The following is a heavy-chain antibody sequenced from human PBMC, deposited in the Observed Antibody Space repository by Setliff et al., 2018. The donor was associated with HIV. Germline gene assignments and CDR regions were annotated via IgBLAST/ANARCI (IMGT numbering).Heavy chain of an antibody. CDR2: INGGNDRP. J-gene: IGHJ5*02. CDR1: GYSFTNYA. Sequence: ASVKVSCKTSGYSFTNYAIHWVRQAPGQGLEWMGWINGGNDRPEYSEKFQGRVTITRDPSASTDYMELSSLASEDTAVYYCARDSESYRSGWYLGAHWFDPWGQGTLVTVSS. CDR3: ARDSESYRSGWYLGAHWFDP. D-gene: IGHD6-19*01. V-gene: IGHV1-3*01.